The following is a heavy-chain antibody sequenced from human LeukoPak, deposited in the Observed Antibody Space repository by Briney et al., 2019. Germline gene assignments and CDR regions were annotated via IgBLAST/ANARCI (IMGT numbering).Heavy chain of an antibody. CDR1: GGSFSGYY. Sequence: SETLSLTCAVYGGSFSGYYWSWIRQPPGKGLEWIGEINHSGSTNYNPSLKSRVTISVDTSKNQFSLKLSSVTAADTAVYYCAIHVDTAMVTNWFDPRGQGTLVTVSS. V-gene: IGHV4-34*01. CDR2: INHSGST. D-gene: IGHD5-18*01. J-gene: IGHJ5*02. CDR3: AIHVDTAMVTNWFDP.